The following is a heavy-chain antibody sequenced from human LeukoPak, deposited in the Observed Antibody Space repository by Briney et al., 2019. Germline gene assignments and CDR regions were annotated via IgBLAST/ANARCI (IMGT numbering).Heavy chain of an antibody. CDR2: IYTSGST. V-gene: IGHV4-4*07. D-gene: IGHD6-13*01. CDR1: GGSISSYY. CDR3: ARVTGYVMEDYFDY. J-gene: IGHJ4*02. Sequence: PSETLSLTCTVSGGSISSYYWSWIRQPAGKGLEWIGRIYTSGSTYYNPSLKSRVTISVDTSKNQFSLRLSSVTAADTAVYYCARVTGYVMEDYFDYWGQGTLVTVSS.